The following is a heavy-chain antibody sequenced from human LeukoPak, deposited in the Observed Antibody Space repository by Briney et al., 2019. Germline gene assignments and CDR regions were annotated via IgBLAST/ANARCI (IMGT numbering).Heavy chain of an antibody. CDR3: SLLLWFGELGSGFDY. CDR2: IYSGGST. CDR1: GFTVSSNY. D-gene: IGHD3-10*01. V-gene: IGHV3-53*01. J-gene: IGHJ4*02. Sequence: PGGSLRLSCAASGFTVSSNYMSWVRQAPGKGLEWVSVIYSGGSTYYADSVKGRFTISRDNSKNTLYLQMNSLRAEDTAVYYCSLLLWFGELGSGFDYWGQGTLVTVSS.